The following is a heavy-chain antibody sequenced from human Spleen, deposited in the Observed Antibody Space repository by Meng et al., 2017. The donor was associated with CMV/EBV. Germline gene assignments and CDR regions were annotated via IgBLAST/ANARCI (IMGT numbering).Heavy chain of an antibody. V-gene: IGHV3-23*01. Sequence: GESLKISCAASGFTFSSYAMSWVRQAPGKGLEWVSAISGSGGSTYYADSVKGRFTISRDNSKNTLYLQMNSLRAEDTAVYYCASPPYCSSTSCYRGPYYYGTDVWGQGTTVTVSS. D-gene: IGHD2-2*02. CDR3: ASPPYCSSTSCYRGPYYYGTDV. CDR1: GFTFSSYA. J-gene: IGHJ6*02. CDR2: ISGSGGST.